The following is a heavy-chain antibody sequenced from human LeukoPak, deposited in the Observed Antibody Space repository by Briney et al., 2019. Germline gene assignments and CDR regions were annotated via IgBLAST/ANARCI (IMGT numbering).Heavy chain of an antibody. J-gene: IGHJ4*02. CDR1: GFTFSSYG. CDR2: ISYDGSNK. CDR3: ARGDVSHS. Sequence: GGSLRLSCAASGFTFSSYGMHWVRQAPGKGLEWGAGISYDGSNKYYADSVKGRFTISRDNSKNTLYLQMNSLRAEDTAVYYCARGDVSHSWGQGTLVTVSS. V-gene: IGHV3-30*03. D-gene: IGHD3-16*01.